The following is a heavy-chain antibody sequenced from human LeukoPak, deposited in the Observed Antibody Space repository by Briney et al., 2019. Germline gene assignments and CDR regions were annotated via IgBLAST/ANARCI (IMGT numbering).Heavy chain of an antibody. D-gene: IGHD6-19*01. J-gene: IGHJ4*02. CDR2: ISYDGSNK. V-gene: IGHV3-30*04. CDR3: ARALNIAVALDPTYYFDY. CDR1: GFTFSSYA. Sequence: GGSLRLSCAASGFTFSSYAMHWVRQAPGKGLEWVAVISYDGSNKYYADSVKGRFTISRDNSKNTLYLQMNSLRAEDTAVYYCARALNIAVALDPTYYFDYWGQGTLVTVSS.